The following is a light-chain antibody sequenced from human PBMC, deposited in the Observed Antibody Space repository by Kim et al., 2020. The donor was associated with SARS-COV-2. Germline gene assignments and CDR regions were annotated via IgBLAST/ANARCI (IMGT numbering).Light chain of an antibody. V-gene: IGKV3-15*01. CDR2: GAS. J-gene: IGKJ4*01. CDR1: QSVNSD. Sequence: VSPGERATRSCRASQSVNSDLAWYQQKPGQAPRLLIYGASTRATGIAARFSGSGSGTEFTLSISSLQSEDFAVYFCQQYTGWPPTFGGGTKVDIK. CDR3: QQYTGWPPT.